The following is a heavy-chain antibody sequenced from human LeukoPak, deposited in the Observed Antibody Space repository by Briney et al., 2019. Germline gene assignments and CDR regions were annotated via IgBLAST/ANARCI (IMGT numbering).Heavy chain of an antibody. J-gene: IGHJ4*02. Sequence: GGSLRLSCAASGFTFSSYAMSWVRQAPGKGLEWVSVISGSGGTTYYADSVKGRFTISRDNSKNTLDLQMNSLRVEDMAVYYCAKKFGSSNWYVGFEYWGQGTLVTVSS. CDR1: GFTFSSYA. V-gene: IGHV3-23*01. CDR3: AKKFGSSNWYVGFEY. CDR2: ISGSGGTT. D-gene: IGHD6-19*01.